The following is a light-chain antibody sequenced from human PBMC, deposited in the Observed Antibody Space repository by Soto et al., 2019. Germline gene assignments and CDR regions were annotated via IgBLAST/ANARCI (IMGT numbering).Light chain of an antibody. J-gene: IGKJ5*01. CDR2: AAS. Sequence: EIVLTQSPGTLSLSPGEGATLSCRASQSVSSSYLAWYQQKPGQAPRLLIYAASSRATGIPDRFSGSGSATDFTLTISRLEPEDFAMYYCQQYGSSLITFGQGTRLEIK. CDR3: QQYGSSLIT. CDR1: QSVSSSY. V-gene: IGKV3-20*01.